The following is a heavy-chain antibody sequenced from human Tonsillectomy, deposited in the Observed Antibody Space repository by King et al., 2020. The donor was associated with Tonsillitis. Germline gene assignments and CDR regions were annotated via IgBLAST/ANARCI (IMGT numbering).Heavy chain of an antibody. CDR2: IYYSGRT. CDR1: GGSISSSSYY. Sequence: QMQLQESGPGLVKPSETLSLTCTVSGGSISSSSYYWGWIRQPPGKGLEWIGSIYYSGRTYYNPALKSRGTISVDTSKNQFSLKLSSVTAADTAVYYCARHLGIAAAGISAFDIWGQGTMVTVSS. D-gene: IGHD6-13*01. CDR3: ARHLGIAAAGISAFDI. J-gene: IGHJ3*02. V-gene: IGHV4-39*01.